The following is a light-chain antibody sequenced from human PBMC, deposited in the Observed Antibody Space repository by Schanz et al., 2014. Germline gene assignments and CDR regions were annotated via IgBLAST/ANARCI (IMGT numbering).Light chain of an antibody. J-gene: IGLJ3*02. V-gene: IGLV2-14*01. CDR3: MSYSLLLPPWV. Sequence: QSVLTQPASVSGSPGQSITISCTGTSSDVGGYNYVSWYQQHPGKAPKLMIYDVSNRPSGVSNRFSGSKSGNTASLTISGXXXXDEADYYCMSYSLLLPPWVFGGGTKLTVL. CDR2: DVS. CDR1: SSDVGGYNY.